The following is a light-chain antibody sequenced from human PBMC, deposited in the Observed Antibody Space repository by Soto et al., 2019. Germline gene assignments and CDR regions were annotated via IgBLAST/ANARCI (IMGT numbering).Light chain of an antibody. V-gene: IGLV4-60*03. CDR3: ETWDSNTRV. J-gene: IGLJ2*01. CDR1: SGHSSYI. CDR2: LEGSGSY. Sequence: QPVLTQSSSASASLGSSVKLTCTLSSGHSSYIIAWHQQQPGKAPRYLMKLEGSGSYNKGSGVPDRFAGSSSGADRYLTIPNLQSEDEADYYCETWDSNTRVFGGGTKLPVL.